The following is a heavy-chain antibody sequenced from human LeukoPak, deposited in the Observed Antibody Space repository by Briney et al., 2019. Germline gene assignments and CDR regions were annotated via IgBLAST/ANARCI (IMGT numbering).Heavy chain of an antibody. Sequence: SETLSLTCAVYGGSFSGYYWSWIRQPPGKGLEWIGEINHSGSTNYDPSLKSRVTISVDTSKNQFSLKLSSVTAADTAVYYCARRELTYAFDIWGQGTMVTVSS. V-gene: IGHV4-34*01. CDR2: INHSGST. D-gene: IGHD3-10*01. CDR1: GGSFSGYY. J-gene: IGHJ3*02. CDR3: ARRELTYAFDI.